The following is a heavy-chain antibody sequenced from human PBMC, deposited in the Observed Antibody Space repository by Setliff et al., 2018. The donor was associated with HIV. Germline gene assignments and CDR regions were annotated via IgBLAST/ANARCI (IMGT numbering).Heavy chain of an antibody. CDR3: AKQGYSDSLYAFDV. J-gene: IGHJ3*01. CDR1: GYSFTGYY. V-gene: IGHV1-2*06. D-gene: IGHD1-26*01. Sequence: ASVKVSCKASGYSFTGYYVNWVRQAPGQGLEWMGRIHPNTGSTNYLQEFQGRVTITRDTSMSTVYMALTGLTSDDTAVYYCAKQGYSDSLYAFDVWGQGTMVTVSS. CDR2: IHPNTGST.